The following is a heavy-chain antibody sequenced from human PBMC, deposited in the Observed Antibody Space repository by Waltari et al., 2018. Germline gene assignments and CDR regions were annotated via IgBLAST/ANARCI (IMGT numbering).Heavy chain of an antibody. D-gene: IGHD3-10*01. CDR3: ARSYGSGSYWLDALDI. CDR1: GDSIGSGEYF. CDR2: LYYSGIT. J-gene: IGHJ3*02. Sequence: QVQLQEAGPGLVKPSQTLSLTCTVSGDSIGSGEYFWSWIRQPPGKGLEWIGYLYYSGITYYNPSLKSRVTISGDTSKNEFSLKLSSVTAADTAVYYCARSYGSGSYWLDALDIWGQGTVVTVSS. V-gene: IGHV4-30-4*08.